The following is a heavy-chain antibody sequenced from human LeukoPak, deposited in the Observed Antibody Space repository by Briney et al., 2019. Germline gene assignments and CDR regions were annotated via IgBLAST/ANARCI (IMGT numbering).Heavy chain of an antibody. V-gene: IGHV4-39*01. CDR1: GGSISSGGYS. D-gene: IGHD3-22*01. CDR3: ARLLNPYYYDSSEPDDAFDI. J-gene: IGHJ3*02. Sequence: PSETLSLTCTVSGGSISSGGYSWSWIRQHPGKGLEWIGHIYYSGSTYYNPSLKSRVTISVDTSKNQFSLKLSSVAAADTAVYYCARLLNPYYYDSSEPDDAFDIWGQGTMVTVSS. CDR2: IYYSGST.